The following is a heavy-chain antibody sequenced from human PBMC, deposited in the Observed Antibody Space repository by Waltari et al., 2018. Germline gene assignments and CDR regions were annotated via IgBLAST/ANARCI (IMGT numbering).Heavy chain of an antibody. Sequence: QVQLGQSGAAVKKPGSSVKGSCKAPGGTFRRYTISWVRQAPGQGLEWMGRIIPILGIANYAQKFQGRVTITADKSTSTAYMELSSLRSEDTAVYYCARDPSVPLDAFDIWGQGTMVTVSS. V-gene: IGHV1-69*08. CDR2: IIPILGIA. CDR1: GGTFRRYT. J-gene: IGHJ3*02. CDR3: ARDPSVPLDAFDI.